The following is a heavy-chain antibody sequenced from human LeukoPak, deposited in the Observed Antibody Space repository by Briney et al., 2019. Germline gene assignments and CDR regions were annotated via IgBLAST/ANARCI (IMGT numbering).Heavy chain of an antibody. J-gene: IGHJ6*02. D-gene: IGHD4-17*01. Sequence: SQTLSLTCTVSGGSISSGGYYWSWIRQHPGKGLEWIGYIYYSGSTYYNPSLKSRVTISVDTSKNQFSLKLSSVTAADTAVYYCARDNRGSRYGRHDYGDYGRTSTYYYGMDVWGQGTTVTVSS. V-gene: IGHV4-31*03. CDR2: IYYSGST. CDR1: GGSISSGGYY. CDR3: ARDNRGSRYGRHDYGDYGRTSTYYYGMDV.